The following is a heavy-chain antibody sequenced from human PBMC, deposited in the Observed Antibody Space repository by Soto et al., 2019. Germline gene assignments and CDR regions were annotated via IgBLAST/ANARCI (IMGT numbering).Heavy chain of an antibody. V-gene: IGHV1-3*01. CDR2: INVGNGDT. D-gene: IGHD6-25*01. Sequence: ASVKVSCKTSGYTFTAFAVHWVRQASGQRLEWMGWINVGNGDTKSSQNLQGRVTITRDTSASTVYMELSSLRSEDTAVYYCVRVGGSGWTLDFWGQGTRVTVSS. J-gene: IGHJ4*02. CDR3: VRVGGSGWTLDF. CDR1: GYTFTAFA.